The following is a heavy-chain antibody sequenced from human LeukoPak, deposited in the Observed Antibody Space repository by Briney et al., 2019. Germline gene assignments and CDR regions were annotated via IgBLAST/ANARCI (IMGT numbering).Heavy chain of an antibody. CDR3: ATNHPNGGGGRYFDWSPID. Sequence: GGSLRLSCAASGFTFSGYTMNWVRQAPGKGLEWVSFIGRSGTTIYYADSVKGRFTCSRDNAKNSLHLQMNSLRAEDTAVYYCATNHPNGGGGRYFDWSPIDWGQGTLVTVSS. J-gene: IGHJ4*02. D-gene: IGHD3-9*01. V-gene: IGHV3-48*04. CDR1: GFTFSGYT. CDR2: IGRSGTTI.